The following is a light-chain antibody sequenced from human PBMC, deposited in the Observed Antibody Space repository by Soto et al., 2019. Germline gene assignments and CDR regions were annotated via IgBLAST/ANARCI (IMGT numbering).Light chain of an antibody. V-gene: IGKV3-20*01. CDR2: AAS. J-gene: IGKJ4*01. CDR3: QQHSRAPRT. Sequence: EIVLTQSPGTLSVSPGERATLSCRASQSVSSNYLAWYQQKPGQAPLLLIYAASSRAGGVAGRFTGSGSGTDFALTISRLEPDDFAVYFWQQHSRAPRTFGEGTKVDI. CDR1: QSVSSNY.